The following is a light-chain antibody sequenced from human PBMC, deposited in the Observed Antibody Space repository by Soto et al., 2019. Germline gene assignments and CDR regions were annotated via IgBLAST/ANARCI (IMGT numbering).Light chain of an antibody. V-gene: IGLV2-14*01. CDR3: NSFRVSHLYV. CDR1: SSDIGGYNA. J-gene: IGLJ1*01. CDR2: EVT. Sequence: QSVLTQPASVSGSPVQTITISCTGNSSDIGGYNAVSWYQHHPGKAPKLIIYEVTHRPSGVSDRFSASKSGNTASLTISGLQAEDEADYYCNSFRVSHLYVFGTGTKVTVL.